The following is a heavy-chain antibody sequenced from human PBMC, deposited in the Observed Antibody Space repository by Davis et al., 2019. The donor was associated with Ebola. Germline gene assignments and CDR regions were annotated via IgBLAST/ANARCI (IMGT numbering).Heavy chain of an antibody. Sequence: GGSLRLSCAASGFTFSSYAMSWVRQAPGKGLEWVSAISGSGGSTYYADSVKGRFTISRDNSKNTLYLQMNSLRAEDTAVYYCARVDGDYYYGMDVWGQGTTVTVSS. CDR1: GFTFSSYA. CDR2: ISGSGGST. V-gene: IGHV3-23*01. CDR3: ARVDGDYYYGMDV. D-gene: IGHD4-17*01. J-gene: IGHJ6*02.